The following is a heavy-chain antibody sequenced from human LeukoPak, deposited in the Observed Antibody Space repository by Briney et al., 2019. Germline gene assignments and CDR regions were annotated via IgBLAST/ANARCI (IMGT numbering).Heavy chain of an antibody. CDR2: IWYDGSNK. V-gene: IGHV3-33*01. Sequence: PGRSLRLSCAASGFTFSSYGMHWVRQAPGKGLEWVAVIWYDGSNKDYADSVKGRFTISRDNAKNSLYLQMNSLRAEDTAVYYCARESDSSGFGAFDIWGQGTMVTVSS. J-gene: IGHJ3*02. CDR1: GFTFSSYG. D-gene: IGHD3-22*01. CDR3: ARESDSSGFGAFDI.